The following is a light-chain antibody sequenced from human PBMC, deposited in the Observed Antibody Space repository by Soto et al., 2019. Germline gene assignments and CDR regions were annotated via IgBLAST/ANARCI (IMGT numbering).Light chain of an antibody. V-gene: IGKV3-20*01. CDR3: QQYNNSLWT. CDR2: GAS. J-gene: IGKJ1*01. CDR1: QSVSSTY. Sequence: ETVLTQSPGTLSLSPWERAILSCMASQSVSSTYLAWYQQKPGQAPRLLIYGASSRATGIPDRFSGSGSGTDFTLTISRLEPEDFAVYYCQQYNNSLWTFGQGTKVDIK.